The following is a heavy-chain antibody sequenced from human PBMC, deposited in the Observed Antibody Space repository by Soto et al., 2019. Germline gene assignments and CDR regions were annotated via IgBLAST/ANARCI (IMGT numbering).Heavy chain of an antibody. CDR3: ARGYCSGGSCYLFDY. CDR1: GFTVSSNY. Sequence: HPGGSLRLSCAASGFTVSSNYMSWVRQAPGKGLEWVSVIYSGGSTYYADSVKGRFTISRDNSKNTLYLQMNSLRAEDTAVYYCARGYCSGGSCYLFDYWGQGTLVTVSS. J-gene: IGHJ4*02. CDR2: IYSGGST. D-gene: IGHD2-15*01. V-gene: IGHV3-53*01.